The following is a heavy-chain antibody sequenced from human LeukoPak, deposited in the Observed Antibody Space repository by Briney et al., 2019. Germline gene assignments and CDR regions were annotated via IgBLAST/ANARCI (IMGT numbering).Heavy chain of an antibody. CDR2: IYSGGST. CDR3: ARNDMAGHYYMDV. V-gene: IGHV3-53*01. Sequence: GGSLRLSCAASGFTVSSNYMSWVRQAPGKGLEWVSVIYSGGSTYYADSVKGRFTISRDNSKNTLYLQMNSLRAEDTAVYYCARNDMAGHYYMDVWGKGTTVTVSS. D-gene: IGHD1-1*01. CDR1: GFTVSSNY. J-gene: IGHJ6*03.